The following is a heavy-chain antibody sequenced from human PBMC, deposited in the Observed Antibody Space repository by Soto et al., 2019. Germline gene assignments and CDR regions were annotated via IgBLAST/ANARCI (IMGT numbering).Heavy chain of an antibody. Sequence: ASVKVSCKASGYTFTSDYMHWVRQAPGQGLEWMGIINPSGGSTSYAQKFQGRVTMTRDTSTSTVYMELSSLRSEDTAVYYCARESIEKDDDGYYGMDVWGQGTTVTVSS. CDR2: INPSGGST. CDR1: GYTFTSDY. D-gene: IGHD1-1*01. J-gene: IGHJ6*02. V-gene: IGHV1-46*01. CDR3: ARESIEKDDDGYYGMDV.